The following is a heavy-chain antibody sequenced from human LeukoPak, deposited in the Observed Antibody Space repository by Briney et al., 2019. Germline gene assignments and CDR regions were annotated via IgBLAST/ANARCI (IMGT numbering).Heavy chain of an antibody. Sequence: ASVKVSCKASGYTFTSYYMHWVRQAPGQGLEWMGIINPSGGSPSYAQKFQGRVTMTRDTSTSTVYMELSSLRSEDTAVYYCARGGAHDFWSGYYIRDKYYFDYWGQGTLVTVSS. CDR3: ARGGAHDFWSGYYIRDKYYFDY. J-gene: IGHJ4*02. CDR2: INPSGGSP. CDR1: GYTFTSYY. V-gene: IGHV1-46*01. D-gene: IGHD3-3*01.